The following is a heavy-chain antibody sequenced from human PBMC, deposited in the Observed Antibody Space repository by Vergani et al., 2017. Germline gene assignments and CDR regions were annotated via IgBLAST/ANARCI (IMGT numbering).Heavy chain of an antibody. V-gene: IGHV3-23*01. J-gene: IGHJ4*01. CDR1: GFTFSNSA. D-gene: IGHD2/OR15-2a*01. CDR2: ISGPGLST. CDR3: VKEKIDLGSYCFDS. Sequence: EVHLLESGGGLAQSGGSLRLSCAASGFTFSNSAVSWVRQAPGRGLAWVSSISGPGLSTYYADSVKGRFSISRDNSKNTVFLQMHSLRAEDTAIYYCVKEKIDLGSYCFDSWGHGILVTVSS.